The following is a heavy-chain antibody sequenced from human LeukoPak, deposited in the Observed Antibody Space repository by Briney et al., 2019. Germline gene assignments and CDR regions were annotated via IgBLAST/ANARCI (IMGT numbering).Heavy chain of an antibody. Sequence: GASVKVSCKASGYAFTGYYIHWVRQAPGQGLEWMGWINPNSGGTKYAQKFQGRVTMTRDTSITTDYMGLSRLRSDDTAVYYCAKGRVVAGSKSLTYHWFDPWGQGTLVTVSS. CDR2: INPNSGGT. J-gene: IGHJ5*02. V-gene: IGHV1-2*02. D-gene: IGHD6-19*01. CDR3: AKGRVVAGSKSLTYHWFDP. CDR1: GYAFTGYY.